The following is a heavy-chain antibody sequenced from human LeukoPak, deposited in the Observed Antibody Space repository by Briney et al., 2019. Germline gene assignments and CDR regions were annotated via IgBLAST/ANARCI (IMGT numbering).Heavy chain of an antibody. D-gene: IGHD2-2*01. Sequence: PGGSLRLSCVASGFTFSTYGMHWVRQAPGKGLEWVAVIWYDGSNKYYADSAKGRFTISRDNSKNTLYLQMNSLRAEDTAVYYCAKDSLGYCSSTSCYSYNWFDSWGQGILVTVSS. CDR1: GFTFSTYG. CDR2: IWYDGSNK. J-gene: IGHJ5*01. CDR3: AKDSLGYCSSTSCYSYNWFDS. V-gene: IGHV3-33*06.